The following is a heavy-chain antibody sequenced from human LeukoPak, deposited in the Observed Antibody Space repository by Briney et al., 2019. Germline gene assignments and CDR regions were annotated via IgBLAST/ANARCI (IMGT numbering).Heavy chain of an antibody. J-gene: IGHJ6*02. CDR3: ARETKPFLGLSSSWYLDV. V-gene: IGHV4-59*01. CDR2: IYYSGST. CDR1: GASISNYY. Sequence: SETLSLTCTVSGASISNYYWSWIRQPPGKGLEWVGYIYYSGSTSYNPSLKSRVTISVDTSKKQFSLKLSSVTAADWAVYYCARETKPFLGLSSSWYLDVWGQGTTVTVS. D-gene: IGHD6-13*01.